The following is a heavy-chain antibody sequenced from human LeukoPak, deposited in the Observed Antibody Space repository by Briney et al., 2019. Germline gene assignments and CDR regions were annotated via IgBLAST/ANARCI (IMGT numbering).Heavy chain of an antibody. CDR1: GYTFTGYY. CDR3: ARGRAVEVATIYDY. V-gene: IGHV1-2*02. Sequence: ASVKVSCKASGYTFTGYYMHWVRQAPGQGLEWMGWINPNSGGTNYAQKFQGRVTMTRDTSISTAYMELSRLRSDDTAVYYCARGRAVEVATIYDYWGQGTLVTVSS. CDR2: INPNSGGT. D-gene: IGHD5-12*01. J-gene: IGHJ4*02.